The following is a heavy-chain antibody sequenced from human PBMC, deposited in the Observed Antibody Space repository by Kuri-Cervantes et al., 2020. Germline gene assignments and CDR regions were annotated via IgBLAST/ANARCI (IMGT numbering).Heavy chain of an antibody. Sequence: GSLRLSCAVSGYSLSSGSYWGWIRQPPGKGLEWIGAIYHGGTTYYNPSLKSRVTISVDTSKNQFSLTLNSVTAADTALYYCARRVAGSSADQWGQGTLVTVSS. CDR2: IYHGGTT. CDR3: ARRVAGSSADQ. J-gene: IGHJ4*02. CDR1: GYSLSSGSY. V-gene: IGHV4-38-2*01. D-gene: IGHD6-19*01.